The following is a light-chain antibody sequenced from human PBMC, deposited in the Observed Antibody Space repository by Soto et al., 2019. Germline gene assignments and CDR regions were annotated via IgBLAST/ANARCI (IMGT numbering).Light chain of an antibody. Sequence: EIVLTQSPGTLSLSPGERTTLSCRASQSVSSNFLDWYQQKPGQAPRLLIYGASSRATGIPDRFSVSGSGTDFTLTISRLEPEEFAVYYCQQYESSPRTFGQGTKVEI. CDR1: QSVSSNF. CDR2: GAS. J-gene: IGKJ1*01. V-gene: IGKV3-20*01. CDR3: QQYESSPRT.